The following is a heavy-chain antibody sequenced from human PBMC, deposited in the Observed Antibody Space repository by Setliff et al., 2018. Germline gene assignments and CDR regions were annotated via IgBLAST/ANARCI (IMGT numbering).Heavy chain of an antibody. CDR3: ASRTTGPGGWFDY. V-gene: IGHV4-39*01. Sequence: SETLSLTCTVSGGSVSSTSYYWGWIRQPPGKGLEWIGTIYYTGTTYYSPSLKSRVTISVDTSKNQFSLRLTSVTAADTAIYYCASRTTGPGGWFDYWGQGTMVTVSS. CDR2: IYYTGTT. D-gene: IGHD1-1*01. CDR1: GGSVSSTSYY. J-gene: IGHJ5*01.